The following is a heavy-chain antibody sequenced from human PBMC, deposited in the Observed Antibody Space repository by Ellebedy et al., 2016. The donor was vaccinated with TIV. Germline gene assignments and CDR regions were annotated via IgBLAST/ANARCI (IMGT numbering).Heavy chain of an antibody. V-gene: IGHV4-59*01. CDR3: ARRLLRLRAFDI. Sequence: MPSETLSLTCTVSGGSISSYYWSWIRQPPGKGLEWIGYIYYSGSTNYNPSLKSRVTISVDTSKNQFSLKLSSVTAADTAVYYCARRLLRLRAFDIWGQGTMVTVSS. J-gene: IGHJ3*02. D-gene: IGHD3-3*01. CDR1: GGSISSYY. CDR2: IYYSGST.